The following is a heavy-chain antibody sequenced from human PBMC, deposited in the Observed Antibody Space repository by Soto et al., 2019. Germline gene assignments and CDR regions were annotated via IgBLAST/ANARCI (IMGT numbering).Heavy chain of an antibody. Sequence: QVQLVQSGAEVKKPGASVKVSCKASGYTFTSYDINWVRQATGQGLEWMGWMNPNSGNTGYAQKFQGRVTMTRNTSISTAYMELSSVIAEDTAVYYGAMPWGYGPGDFDYWGQGSLVTVSS. D-gene: IGHD5-12*01. CDR1: GYTFTSYD. CDR3: AMPWGYGPGDFDY. V-gene: IGHV1-8*01. J-gene: IGHJ4*02. CDR2: MNPNSGNT.